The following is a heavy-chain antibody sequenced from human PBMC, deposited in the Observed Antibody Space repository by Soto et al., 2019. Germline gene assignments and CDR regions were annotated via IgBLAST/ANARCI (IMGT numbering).Heavy chain of an antibody. V-gene: IGHV4-34*01. CDR3: AREPRHFIALDKNWFDP. D-gene: IGHD6-13*01. J-gene: IGHJ5*02. CDR1: GGSFSGYY. CDR2: INHSGST. Sequence: SETLSLTCAVYGGSFSGYYWSWIRQPPGKGLEWIGEINHSGSTNYNPSLKSRVTISVDTSKNQFSLKLSSVTAADTAVYYCAREPRHFIALDKNWFDPWGQGTLVTVSS.